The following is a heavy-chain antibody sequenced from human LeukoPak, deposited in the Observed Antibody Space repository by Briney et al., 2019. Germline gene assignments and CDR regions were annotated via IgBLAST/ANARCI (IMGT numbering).Heavy chain of an antibody. V-gene: IGHV1-2*02. Sequence: GASVKVSCKASGYTFSDYYIHWVRQAPGQGLHWMGWINPKTGDTNYPQKSQGRVTMTRDTSISTAYMELSRLRSDDTAVYYCAREEIAVGGPPPRWFDSWGQGTLVTVSS. CDR3: AREEIAVGGPPPRWFDS. CDR1: GYTFSDYY. D-gene: IGHD6-19*01. CDR2: INPKTGDT. J-gene: IGHJ5*01.